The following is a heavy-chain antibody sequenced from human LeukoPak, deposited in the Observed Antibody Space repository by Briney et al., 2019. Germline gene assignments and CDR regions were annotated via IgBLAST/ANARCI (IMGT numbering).Heavy chain of an antibody. CDR2: INYSGST. D-gene: IGHD5-18*01. CDR3: ARHAVYGYSYANWFDP. J-gene: IGHJ5*02. Sequence: PSETLSLTCTVSGGSISSNNYYWGWIRQPPGKGLEWIASINYSGSTNYNPSLKSRVTISVDTSKNQFSLKLSSVTAADTAVYYCARHAVYGYSYANWFDPWGQGTLVTVSS. V-gene: IGHV4-39*01. CDR1: GGSISSNNYY.